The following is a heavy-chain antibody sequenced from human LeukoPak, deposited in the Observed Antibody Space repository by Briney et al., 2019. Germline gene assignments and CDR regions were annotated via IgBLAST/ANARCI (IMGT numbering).Heavy chain of an antibody. CDR2: ISGNSGSI. CDR3: ANDLDSSGYYDY. J-gene: IGHJ4*02. Sequence: GGSLRLSCAASGFTFNDYAMNWVRQAPGKGLEWVSGISGNSGSIGYADSVKGRFTISRDNAKNSLYLQMNSLRAKDTALYYSANDLDSSGYYDYWGQGTLVTVSS. V-gene: IGHV3-9*01. CDR1: GFTFNDYA. D-gene: IGHD3-22*01.